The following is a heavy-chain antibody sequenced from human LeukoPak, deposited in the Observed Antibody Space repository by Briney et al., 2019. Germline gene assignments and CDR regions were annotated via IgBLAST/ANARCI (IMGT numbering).Heavy chain of an antibody. CDR1: GFTFSSYW. Sequence: GGSLRLSCAASGFTFSSYWMSWVRQAPGKGLEWVANMKYDGSEKDYVDSVKGRFTISRDNAKTSLYLQMNSLGAEDTAVYYCARDIAAAGLFFDYWGQGTLVTVSS. J-gene: IGHJ4*02. CDR2: MKYDGSEK. V-gene: IGHV3-7*01. CDR3: ARDIAAAGLFFDY. D-gene: IGHD6-13*01.